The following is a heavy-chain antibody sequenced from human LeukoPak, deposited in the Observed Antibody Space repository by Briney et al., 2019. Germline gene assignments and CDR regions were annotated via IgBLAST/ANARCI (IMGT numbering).Heavy chain of an antibody. CDR1: GGSFSGYY. CDR3: ARALYDSSGYYLRQFDY. CDR2: INHSGST. Sequence: SETLSLTCAVYGGSFSGYYWSWIRQPPGKGLEWIGEINHSGSTNYNPSLKSRVTISVDTSKNQFSLKLSSVTAADTAVYYCARALYDSSGYYLRQFDYWGQGTLVTVSS. V-gene: IGHV4-34*01. D-gene: IGHD3-22*01. J-gene: IGHJ4*02.